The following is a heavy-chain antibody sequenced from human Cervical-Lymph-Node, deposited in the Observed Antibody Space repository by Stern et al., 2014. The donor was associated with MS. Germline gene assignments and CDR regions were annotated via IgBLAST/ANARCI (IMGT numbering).Heavy chain of an antibody. CDR2: IYYSGST. Sequence: QVQLVQSGPGLVKPSETLSLTSTVSGGSIGTYYWSWIRQSPGKGLEWIGYIYYSGSTNYNPSLQSRVTISVDTSKNHFSLRLNSVTAADTAVYYCARSAGYCSSTSCYFYGMDVWGQGTTVIVSS. D-gene: IGHD2-2*01. CDR3: ARSAGYCSSTSCYFYGMDV. V-gene: IGHV4-59*01. CDR1: GGSIGTYY. J-gene: IGHJ6*02.